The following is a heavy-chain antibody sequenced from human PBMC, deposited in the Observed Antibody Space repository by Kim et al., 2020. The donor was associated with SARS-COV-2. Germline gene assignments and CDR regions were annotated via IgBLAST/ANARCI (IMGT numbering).Heavy chain of an antibody. V-gene: IGHV4-39*01. CDR3: ARQPYFKLYGSGTSFWAWFDP. CDR2: FSYSGSS. D-gene: IGHD3-10*01. Sequence: SETLSLTCTVSGDSISDNKYFWGWIRQPPGKGLEWIGTFSYSGSSNYNPTLRGRLSISGDASKNQISLKMTSFTAADTAVYYCARQPYFKLYGSGTSFWAWFDPWGHGTLVTVSS. J-gene: IGHJ5*02. CDR1: GDSISDNKYF.